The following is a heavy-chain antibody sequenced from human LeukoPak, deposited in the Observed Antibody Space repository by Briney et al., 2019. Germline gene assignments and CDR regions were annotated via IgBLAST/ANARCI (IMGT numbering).Heavy chain of an antibody. CDR2: IYTSGST. V-gene: IGHV4-4*07. D-gene: IGHD3-10*01. CDR1: GGSISSYY. Sequence: SETLSLTCTVSGGSISSYYWSWIRQPAGKGLEWIGRIYTSGSTNYNPSLKSRVTISVDTSKNQFSLKLSSVTAADTAVYYCASPSPMVRGVFDAFDIWGQGTMVTVSS. J-gene: IGHJ3*02. CDR3: ASPSPMVRGVFDAFDI.